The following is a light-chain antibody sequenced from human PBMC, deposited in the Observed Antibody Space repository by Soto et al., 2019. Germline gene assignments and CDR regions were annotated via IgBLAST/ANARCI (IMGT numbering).Light chain of an antibody. Sequence: DIQMTQSPSSLSASVGDRVTITCRASQSITTYLNWYQQKPGKAPKLLIYAASSLESGVPSTLRGSGSGTNFTLTISSLQPEDFATYYCQQSYSTPWTSGQGTKVEIK. CDR2: AAS. V-gene: IGKV1-39*01. J-gene: IGKJ1*01. CDR3: QQSYSTPWT. CDR1: QSITTY.